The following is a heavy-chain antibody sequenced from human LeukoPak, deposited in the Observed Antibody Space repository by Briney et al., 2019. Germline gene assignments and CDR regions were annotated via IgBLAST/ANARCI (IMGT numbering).Heavy chain of an antibody. J-gene: IGHJ4*02. V-gene: IGHV4-30-4*08. CDR3: ASNTVTTQDLVY. Sequence: SETLSLTCTVSGGSISSGDYYWSWIRQPPGKGLEWIGYIYYSGSTYYNPSLKSRVTISVDTSKNQFSLKLSSVTAADTAVYYCASNTVTTQDLVYWGQGTLVTVSS. D-gene: IGHD4-11*01. CDR2: IYYSGST. CDR1: GGSISSGDYY.